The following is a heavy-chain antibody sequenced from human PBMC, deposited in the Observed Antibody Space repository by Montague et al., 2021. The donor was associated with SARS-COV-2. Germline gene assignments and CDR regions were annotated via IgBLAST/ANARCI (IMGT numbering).Heavy chain of an antibody. J-gene: IGHJ5*02. D-gene: IGHD3-3*01. CDR3: ARHPSITIFGVVITPSWFDP. CDR2: IYYSGST. Sequence: SETLSLTCTVSGGSTSSSSYYWGWIRQPPGTVLEWIGSIYYSGSTYYKQSLKSRVTISVDTSKNQFSLKLSSVTAADTAVYYCARHPSITIFGVVITPSWFDPWGQGTLVTVSS. CDR1: GGSTSSSSYY. V-gene: IGHV4-39*01.